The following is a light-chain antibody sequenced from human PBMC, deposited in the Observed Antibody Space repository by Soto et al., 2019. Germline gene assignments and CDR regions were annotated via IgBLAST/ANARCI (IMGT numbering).Light chain of an antibody. J-gene: IGKJ2*01. V-gene: IGKV2-28*01. CDR2: LGS. CDR3: MQAPRTPPYT. Sequence: DVVMTQSPLSLPVTPGESASISCRSSQSLLQSNGHNYVDWYLQKPGQSPQLLIYLGSLRASGVPDRFSGSGSGTDFTLKISRMEAEDVGVYCCMQAPRTPPYTFGQGTKVEIK. CDR1: QSLLQSNGHNY.